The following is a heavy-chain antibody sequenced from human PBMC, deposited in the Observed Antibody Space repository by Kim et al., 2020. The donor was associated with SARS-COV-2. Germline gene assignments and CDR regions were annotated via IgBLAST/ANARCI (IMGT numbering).Heavy chain of an antibody. CDR2: IHSGGDT. Sequence: SETLSLTCAVSGDSIGSSNHYWGWIRQSPGKGLEWLGSIHSGGDTHYYPSLKSRITVFVDTSKNQFSLRLTSVTAADTAVYYCARHRYHYGPGNYDWGQGILVTVSS. CDR3: ARHRYHYGPGNYD. D-gene: IGHD3-10*01. J-gene: IGHJ4*02. V-gene: IGHV4-39*01. CDR1: GDSIGSSNHY.